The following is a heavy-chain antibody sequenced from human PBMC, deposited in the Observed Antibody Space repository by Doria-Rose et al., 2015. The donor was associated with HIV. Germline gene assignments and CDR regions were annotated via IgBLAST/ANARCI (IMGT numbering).Heavy chain of an antibody. Sequence: QVQLQQWGPGLVKPSETLSLTCSVSGGSISHYYWSWIRQPPGKGLEYIGDIFYTESTNYSPSLKSRVSISIDTSKNQFSLRLSSVTAADTAVYYCARVLSGTYDYWGQGTLVTVSS. CDR1: GGSISHYY. D-gene: IGHD1-26*01. J-gene: IGHJ4*02. CDR3: ARVLSGTYDY. V-gene: IGHV4-59*01. CDR2: IFYTEST.